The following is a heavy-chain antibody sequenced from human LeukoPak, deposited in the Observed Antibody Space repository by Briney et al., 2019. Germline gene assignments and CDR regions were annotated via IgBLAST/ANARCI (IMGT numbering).Heavy chain of an antibody. CDR3: AGEDYGSGSYHFDY. J-gene: IGHJ4*02. V-gene: IGHV3-7*01. CDR2: VKQDGSEK. CDR1: GFSSSSYW. Sequence: GGSLRLSCAASGFSSSSYWMSWVRQAPGKGLEWVANVKQDGSEKNYVDSVKGRFIISRDNAKNSVYLQMNSLRVEDTAVYYCAGEDYGSGSYHFDYWGQGTLVTVSS. D-gene: IGHD3-10*01.